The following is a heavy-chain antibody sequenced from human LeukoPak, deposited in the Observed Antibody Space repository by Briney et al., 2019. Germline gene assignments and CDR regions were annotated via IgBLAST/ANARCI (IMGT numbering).Heavy chain of an antibody. D-gene: IGHD2-15*01. V-gene: IGHV4-59*01. CDR1: GGSISSYY. Sequence: MPSETLSLTCTVSGGSISSYYWSWIRQPPGKGLEWIGNIYNSGNTNYNPSLNSRVTISVDTSKNQFSLKLSSVTAADSAVYYCARATQGGNWYFDLWGRGTLVTVSS. J-gene: IGHJ2*01. CDR2: IYNSGNT. CDR3: ARATQGGNWYFDL.